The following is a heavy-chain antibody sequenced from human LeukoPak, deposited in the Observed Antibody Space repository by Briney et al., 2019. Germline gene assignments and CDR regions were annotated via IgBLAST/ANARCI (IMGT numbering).Heavy chain of an antibody. CDR2: IGGGDT. CDR3: AKDGQSFNSMYDYFAS. Sequence: GGALRLSCSASGFTFRNFAISWVRQAPGKGLEWVSSIGGGDTHYADSGKGRFTISRDDSRSTVDLQMSSLRAEDTAVYYCAKDGQSFNSMYDYFASWGQGTLVTVSS. V-gene: IGHV3-23*01. J-gene: IGHJ4*02. CDR1: GFTFRNFA. D-gene: IGHD2-8*01.